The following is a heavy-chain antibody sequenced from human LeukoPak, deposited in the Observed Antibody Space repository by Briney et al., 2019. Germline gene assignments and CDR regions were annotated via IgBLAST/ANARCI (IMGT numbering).Heavy chain of an antibody. Sequence: GGYLRLSYAASGFTFSSYSKNWVRQAPGNGLEWVSYISSSSSTIYYADSVKGRITISRDNAKNSLYLQMNSLRAEDTAVYYCARDSVGATGGLIYFDYWGQGTLVTVSS. D-gene: IGHD1-26*01. J-gene: IGHJ4*02. CDR2: ISSSSSTI. CDR1: GFTFSSYS. CDR3: ARDSVGATGGLIYFDY. V-gene: IGHV3-48*01.